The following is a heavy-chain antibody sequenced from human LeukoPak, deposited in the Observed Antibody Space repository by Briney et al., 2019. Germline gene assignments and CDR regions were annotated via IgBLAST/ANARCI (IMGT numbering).Heavy chain of an antibody. Sequence: ASVKVSCKASGYTFTGYYMHWVRQAPGQGLEWMGWIRANNGNTNYAQKLQGRVTMTTDTSTSTAYMELRSLRSDDTAVYYCAREGDSSWLHDVFDIWGQGTMVTVSS. CDR3: AREGDSSWLHDVFDI. V-gene: IGHV1-18*04. D-gene: IGHD6-13*01. CDR1: GYTFTGYY. J-gene: IGHJ3*02. CDR2: IRANNGNT.